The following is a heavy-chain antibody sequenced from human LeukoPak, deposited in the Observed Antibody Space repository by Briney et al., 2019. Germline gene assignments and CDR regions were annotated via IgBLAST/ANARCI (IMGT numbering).Heavy chain of an antibody. CDR2: INHSGST. D-gene: IGHD4-23*01. CDR3: ARASFTSYGGPPHDY. Sequence: SETLSLTCAVYGGSFSGYYWSWIRQPPGKGLEWIGEINHSGSTNYNPSLKSRVTISVDTSKNQFSLKLSSVTAADTAVYYCARASFTSYGGPPHDYWGQGTLVTVSS. CDR1: GGSFSGYY. J-gene: IGHJ4*02. V-gene: IGHV4-34*01.